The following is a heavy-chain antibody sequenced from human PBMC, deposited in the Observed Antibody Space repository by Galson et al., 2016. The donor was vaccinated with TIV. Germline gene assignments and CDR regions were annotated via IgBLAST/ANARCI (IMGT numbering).Heavy chain of an antibody. J-gene: IGHJ3*01. V-gene: IGHV1-3*04. D-gene: IGHD1-26*01. CDR1: GYSFTNYN. CDR2: INTGNGNT. Sequence: SVKVSCKASGYSFTNYNIHWVRQAPGQGLEWMGWINTGNGNTKYSQKLKGRVTLSGDTSATTAYMELNSLTSEDMAAYYCARGIVGDSKAFDVWGQGTMVTVSS. CDR3: ARGIVGDSKAFDV.